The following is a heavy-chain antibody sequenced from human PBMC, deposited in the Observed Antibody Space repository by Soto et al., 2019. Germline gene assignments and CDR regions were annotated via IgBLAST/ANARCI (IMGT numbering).Heavy chain of an antibody. J-gene: IGHJ4*02. D-gene: IGHD1-26*01. Sequence: QITLKESGPTLVKPTQTLTLTCTFSGFSLSTSGVGVGWIRQPPGKALEWLAVIYWDDHKRYSPSLKSRVTITKEPSKNQVVLTITNMDTVDTATYYCSHSEGGTYYGYSDYWGQGTLVTVSS. V-gene: IGHV2-5*02. CDR2: IYWDDHK. CDR3: SHSEGGTYYGYSDY. CDR1: GFSLSTSGVG.